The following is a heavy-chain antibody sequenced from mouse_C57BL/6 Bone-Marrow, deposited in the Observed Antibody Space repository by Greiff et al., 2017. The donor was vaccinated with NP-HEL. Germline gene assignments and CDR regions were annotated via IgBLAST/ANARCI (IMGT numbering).Heavy chain of an antibody. CDR3: AKHYYSSSHWCFDV. J-gene: IGHJ1*03. D-gene: IGHD1-1*01. V-gene: IGHV1-81*01. CDR2: IYPRSGNT. CDR1: GYTFTSYG. Sequence: QVQLKESGAELARPGASVKLSCKASGYTFTSYGISWVKQRTGQGLEWIGEIYPRSGNTYYNEKFKGKAILTADKSSSTAYMELRSLTSEDSAVYFCAKHYYSSSHWCFDVWGTGTTVTVSS.